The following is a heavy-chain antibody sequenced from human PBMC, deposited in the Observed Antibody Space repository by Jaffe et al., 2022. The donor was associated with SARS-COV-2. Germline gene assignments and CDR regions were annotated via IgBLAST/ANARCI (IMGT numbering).Heavy chain of an antibody. J-gene: IGHJ4*02. V-gene: IGHV1-3*01. D-gene: IGHD3-9*01. CDR2: INAGNGNT. Sequence: QVQLVQSGAEVKKPGASVKVSCKASGYTFTSYAMHWVRQAPGQRLEWMGWINAGNGNTKYSQKFQGRVTITRDTSASTAYMELSSLRSEDTAVYYCARGPAITIFWKLDYWGQGTLVTVSS. CDR3: ARGPAITIFWKLDY. CDR1: GYTFTSYA.